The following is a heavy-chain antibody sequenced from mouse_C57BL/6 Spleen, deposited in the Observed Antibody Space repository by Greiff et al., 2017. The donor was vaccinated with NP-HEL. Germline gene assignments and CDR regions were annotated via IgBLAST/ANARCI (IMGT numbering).Heavy chain of an antibody. CDR3: ARGRAYYSNYVNYAMDY. Sequence: QQSCKASGYTFTSYWMQWVKQRPGQGLEWIGEIDPSDSYTNYNQKFKGKATLTVDTSSSTAYMQLSSLTSEDSAVYYCARGRAYYSNYVNYAMDYWGQGTSVTVSS. V-gene: IGHV1-50*01. CDR1: GYTFTSYW. J-gene: IGHJ4*01. CDR2: IDPSDSYT. D-gene: IGHD2-5*01.